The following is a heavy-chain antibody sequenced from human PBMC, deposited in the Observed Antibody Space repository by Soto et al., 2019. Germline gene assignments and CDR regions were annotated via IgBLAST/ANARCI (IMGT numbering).Heavy chain of an antibody. Sequence: EVQLVESGGGLVQPGGSLRLSCAASGFTFSNYWMNWVRQAPGKGLEWVAYIKHDGSDKYYGDSVKGRFTISRDNAKNSLYREMNNLRVEDTAVYYCALLTRGPPPLADWGQGTLVTVSS. J-gene: IGHJ4*02. CDR3: ALLTRGPPPLAD. D-gene: IGHD2-15*01. CDR2: IKHDGSDK. CDR1: GFTFSNYW. V-gene: IGHV3-7*01.